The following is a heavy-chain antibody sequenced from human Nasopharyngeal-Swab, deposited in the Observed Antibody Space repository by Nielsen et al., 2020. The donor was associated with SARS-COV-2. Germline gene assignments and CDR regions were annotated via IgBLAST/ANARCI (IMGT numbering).Heavy chain of an antibody. CDR2: ISGSGGSE. Sequence: GESLKISCAASGFTFSSYAMSWVRQAPGKGLEWVPAISGSGGSEYYADPVKGRFTISSDNSQTTLYLQMNSLRAEDTAVYYCAKVSSPYDFWSGYDTSYYYMDVWGKGTTVTVSS. CDR1: GFTFSSYA. J-gene: IGHJ6*03. V-gene: IGHV3-23*01. CDR3: AKVSSPYDFWSGYDTSYYYMDV. D-gene: IGHD3-3*01.